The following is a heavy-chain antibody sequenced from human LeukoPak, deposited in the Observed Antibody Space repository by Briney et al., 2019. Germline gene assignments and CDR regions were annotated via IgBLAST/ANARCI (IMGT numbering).Heavy chain of an antibody. CDR1: GFTFSTYN. D-gene: IGHD1-26*01. CDR2: ISGSSSYI. V-gene: IGHV3-21*04. J-gene: IGHJ3*02. Sequence: GGSLRLSCAASGFTFSTYNMNWVRQAPGKGLEWVSSISGSSSYIYYADSVKGRFSISRDNAKNSLYLQMNSLRAEDTALYYCARADTGAESAFDIWGQGTMVTVSS. CDR3: ARADTGAESAFDI.